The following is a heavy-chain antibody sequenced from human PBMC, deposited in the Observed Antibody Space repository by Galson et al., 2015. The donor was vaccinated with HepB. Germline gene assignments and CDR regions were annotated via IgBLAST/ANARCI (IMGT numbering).Heavy chain of an antibody. J-gene: IGHJ4*02. D-gene: IGHD1-1*01. CDR3: AKGTTDIDY. V-gene: IGHV3-23*01. Sequence: SLRLSCAASGFIFRSHGMTWVRQAPGKGLECVAAIGVSSTTDYADSVKGRFTISRDNSKNMLFLQMNNLRAEDTAVYYCAKGTTDIDYWGQGTLVTVSS. CDR2: IGVSSTT. CDR1: GFIFRSHG.